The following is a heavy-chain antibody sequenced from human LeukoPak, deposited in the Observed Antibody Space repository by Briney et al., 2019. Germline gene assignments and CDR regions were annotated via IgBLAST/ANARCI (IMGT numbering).Heavy chain of an antibody. V-gene: IGHV1-69*13. D-gene: IGHD5-12*01. CDR2: IIPIFGTA. Sequence: ASVKVSCKASGGTFSSYAISWVRQAPGQGLEWVGGIIPIFGTANYAQKFQGRVTITADESTSTAYMELSSLRSEDTAVYYCARPRAVATILDAFDIWGQGTMVTVSS. CDR1: GGTFSSYA. J-gene: IGHJ3*02. CDR3: ARPRAVATILDAFDI.